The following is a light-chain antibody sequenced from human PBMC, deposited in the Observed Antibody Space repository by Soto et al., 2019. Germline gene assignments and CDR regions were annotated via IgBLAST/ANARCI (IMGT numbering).Light chain of an antibody. V-gene: IGKV1-17*03. CDR2: AAS. J-gene: IGKJ5*01. Sequence: DIQMTQSPSAMSASVGDRVTISCRASQDIGNHLAWFQQKPGKVPQRLIYAASSLQTGVPSRFSGNGSGTDFTLTINSLQPEDFATYYCLQHDSFPPTFGQGTRLEIK. CDR3: LQHDSFPPT. CDR1: QDIGNH.